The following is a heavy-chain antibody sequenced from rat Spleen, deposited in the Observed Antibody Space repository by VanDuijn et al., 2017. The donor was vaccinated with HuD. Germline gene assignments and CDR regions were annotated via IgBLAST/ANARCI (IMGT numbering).Heavy chain of an antibody. CDR1: GFTFSNYG. D-gene: IGHD1-11*01. Sequence: EVQLVESGGGLVQPGRSLKLSCTASGFTFSNYGMAWVRQAPTKGLEWVASISTGGGNTYYPDSVKGRFTISRDNAQNTLYLQMNSLRSEDTATYYCTRGRVLSLPFDYWGQGVMVTVSS. CDR2: ISTGGGNT. V-gene: IGHV5S13*01. J-gene: IGHJ2*01. CDR3: TRGRVLSLPFDY.